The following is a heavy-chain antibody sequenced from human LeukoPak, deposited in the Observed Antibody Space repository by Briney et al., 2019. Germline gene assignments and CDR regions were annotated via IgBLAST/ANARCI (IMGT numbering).Heavy chain of an antibody. CDR1: GLTFSSYA. CDR2: ISGSGGST. Sequence: GGSLRLSCAASGLTFSSYAMSWVRQAPGKGLEWVSAISGSGGSTYYADSVKGRFTISRDNSKNTLYLQMNSLRAEDTAVYYCAITPESWGTAFDIWGQGTMVTVSS. J-gene: IGHJ3*02. V-gene: IGHV3-23*01. D-gene: IGHD7-27*01. CDR3: AITPESWGTAFDI.